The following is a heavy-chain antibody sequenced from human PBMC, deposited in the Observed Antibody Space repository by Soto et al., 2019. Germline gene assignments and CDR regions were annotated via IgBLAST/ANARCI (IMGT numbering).Heavy chain of an antibody. CDR2: ISAYNGNT. J-gene: IGHJ5*02. Sequence: STAPRYTKASRSLSWARQAHGQGLEWMGWISAYNGNTNYAQKLQGRVTMTTDTSTSTAYMELRSLRSDDTAFYSCARVSWIQLSNWFDPWGHGTLVTVSP. CDR3: ARVSWIQLSNWFDP. D-gene: IGHD5-18*01. V-gene: IGHV1-18*01. CDR1: RYTKASRS.